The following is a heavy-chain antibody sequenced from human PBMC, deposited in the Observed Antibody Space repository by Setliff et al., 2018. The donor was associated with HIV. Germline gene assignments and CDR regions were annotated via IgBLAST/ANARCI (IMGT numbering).Heavy chain of an antibody. J-gene: IGHJ4*02. V-gene: IGHV1-46*01. Sequence: ASVKVSCKASGYTFISYYMHWVRQAPGQGLEWMGIINPSGASTSYAQKFQGRVTMTRDTSTSTMYMELSSLRSEDTAVYYCARSQGIVPAAPLWYWGQGTLVTVSS. CDR1: GYTFISYY. D-gene: IGHD2-2*01. CDR2: INPSGAST. CDR3: ARSQGIVPAAPLWY.